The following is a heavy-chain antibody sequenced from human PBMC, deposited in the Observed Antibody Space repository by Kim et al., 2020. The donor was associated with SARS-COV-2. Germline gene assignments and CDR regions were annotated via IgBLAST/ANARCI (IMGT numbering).Heavy chain of an antibody. CDR3: ARHGSCQYCMDV. CDR2: IHASGST. D-gene: IGHD2-15*01. J-gene: IGHJ6*02. V-gene: IGHV3-53*01. CDR1: GFTVSTNY. Sequence: GGSLRLSCAVSGFTVSTNYMSWVRQAPGKGLEWVSVIHASGSTYYADSVKGRFTISRDNSKNTLYFQMNSLRAEDTAVYYCARHGSCQYCMDVWGQGTTVTVSS.